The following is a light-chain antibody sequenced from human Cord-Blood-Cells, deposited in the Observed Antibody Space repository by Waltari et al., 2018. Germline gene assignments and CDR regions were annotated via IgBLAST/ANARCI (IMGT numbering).Light chain of an antibody. CDR2: EVS. V-gene: IGKV2D-29*02. CDR3: MQSIQLLLT. J-gene: IGKJ3*01. CDR1: QSLLHSDGKTY. Sequence: DIVMTQTPLSLSVTPGQPASISCKSSQSLLHSDGKTYLYWYLQKPGQSPQLLIYEVSNRFFGVPDRFSGSGSGTDFTLKISRVEAEDIGVYYCMQSIQLLLTFGPGTKVDIK.